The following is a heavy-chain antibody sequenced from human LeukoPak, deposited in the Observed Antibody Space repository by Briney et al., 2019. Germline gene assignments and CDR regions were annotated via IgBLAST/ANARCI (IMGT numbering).Heavy chain of an antibody. CDR3: ARRVVVIAIFDY. V-gene: IGHV4-39*01. Sequence: SETLSLTCTVSGGSISSSSYYWGWIRQPPGKGLEWIGSIYYSGSTYYNPSLKSRVTISVDMSKNQFSVKLSSGAAADTAVYYCARRVVVIAIFDYWGQGTRVTVS. CDR1: GGSISSSSYY. J-gene: IGHJ4*02. CDR2: IYYSGST. D-gene: IGHD2-21*01.